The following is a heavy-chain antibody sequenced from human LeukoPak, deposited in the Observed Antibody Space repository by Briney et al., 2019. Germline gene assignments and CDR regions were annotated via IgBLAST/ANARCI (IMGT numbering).Heavy chain of an antibody. CDR1: GYTFTSYG. D-gene: IGHD3-3*01. V-gene: IGHV1-18*01. Sequence: GASVKVSRKASGYTFTSYGISWVRQAPGQGLEWMGWISAYNGNTNYAQKLQGRVTMTTDTSTSTAYMELRSLRSDDTAVYYCARAIINAEWLFLGLDWGQGTLVTVSS. CDR3: ARAIINAEWLFLGLD. J-gene: IGHJ4*02. CDR2: ISAYNGNT.